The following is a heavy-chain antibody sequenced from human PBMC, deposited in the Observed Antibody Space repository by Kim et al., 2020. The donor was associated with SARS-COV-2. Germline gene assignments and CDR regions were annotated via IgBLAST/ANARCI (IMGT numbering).Heavy chain of an antibody. CDR2: INAGNGNT. V-gene: IGHV1-3*01. D-gene: IGHD3-9*01. Sequence: ASVKVSCKASGYTFTSYAMHWVRQAPGQRLEWMGWINAGNGNTKYSQKFQGRVTITRDTSASTAYMELSSLRSEDTAVYYCAREGRYFDWLDYFDYWGQGTLVTVSS. CDR1: GYTFTSYA. CDR3: AREGRYFDWLDYFDY. J-gene: IGHJ4*02.